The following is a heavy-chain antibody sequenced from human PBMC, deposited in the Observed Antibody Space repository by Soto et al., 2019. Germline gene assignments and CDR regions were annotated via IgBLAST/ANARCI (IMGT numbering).Heavy chain of an antibody. CDR1: GFTFSSYA. CDR3: TRDLPFTMVRGFRGFQH. Sequence: QVQLVESGGGVVQPGRSLRLSCAASGFTFSSYAMHWVRQAPGKGLEWVAVISYDGSNKYYADSVKGRFTISRDNSKNTPHLQMNNLSADDTAVYYCTRDLPFTMVRGFRGFQHWGQGTLVTVSS. V-gene: IGHV3-30-3*01. CDR2: ISYDGSNK. J-gene: IGHJ1*01. D-gene: IGHD3-10*01.